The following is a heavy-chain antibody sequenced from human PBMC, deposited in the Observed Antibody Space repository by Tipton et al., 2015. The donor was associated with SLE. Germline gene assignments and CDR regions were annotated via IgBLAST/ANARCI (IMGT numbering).Heavy chain of an antibody. D-gene: IGHD7-27*01. CDR2: IYYSGST. CDR3: ARVGTNAFDI. CDR1: GGSISSYY. Sequence: TLSLTCTVSGGSISSYYWSWIRQPPGKGLEWIGSIYYSGSTYYNPSLKSRVTISVDTSKNQFSLKLSSVTAADTAVYYCARVGTNAFDIWGQGTMVTVSS. J-gene: IGHJ3*02. V-gene: IGHV4-59*08.